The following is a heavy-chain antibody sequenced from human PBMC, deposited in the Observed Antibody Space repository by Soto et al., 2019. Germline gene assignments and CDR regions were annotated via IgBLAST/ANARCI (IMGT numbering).Heavy chain of an antibody. CDR1: GGTFSSYA. CDR2: IIPIFGTA. D-gene: IGHD2-15*01. Sequence: GASVKVSCKASGGTFSSYAISWVRQAPGQGLEWMGGIIPIFGTANYAQKFQGRVTITADESTSTVYMGLSSLRSEDTAVYYCARLPLVSVGAFDIWGQGTMVTVSS. CDR3: ARLPLVSVGAFDI. J-gene: IGHJ3*02. V-gene: IGHV1-69*13.